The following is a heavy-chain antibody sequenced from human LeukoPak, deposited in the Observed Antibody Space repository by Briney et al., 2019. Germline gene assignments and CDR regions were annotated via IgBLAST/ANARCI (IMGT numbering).Heavy chain of an antibody. D-gene: IGHD1-26*01. Sequence: GGSLRLSCAASGFTFSSYDMHWVRQVTGKGLEWFSDIGTVGDTYYAGSVKGRFTISRENAKNSLYLQMNSLRAGDTAVYYCARVRSGSLGYYGMDVWGQGTTVTVSS. CDR2: IGTVGDT. CDR3: ARVRSGSLGYYGMDV. V-gene: IGHV3-13*01. CDR1: GFTFSSYD. J-gene: IGHJ6*02.